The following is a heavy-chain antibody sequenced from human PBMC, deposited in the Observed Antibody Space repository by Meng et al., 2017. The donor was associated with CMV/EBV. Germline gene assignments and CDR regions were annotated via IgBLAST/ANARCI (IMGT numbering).Heavy chain of an antibody. V-gene: IGHV4-30-4*08. J-gene: IGHJ4*02. CDR2: IYYSGST. CDR1: GGSISSGDYY. Sequence: QVPRPDPGPRLAKPSQTLALTCTVSGGSISSGDYYWSWSRQPPGKGLEWIGYIYYSGSTYYNPSLKSRVTISVDTSKNQFSLKLSSVTAADTAVYYCARVGRTSCYDYWGQGTLVTVSS. CDR3: ARVGRTSCYDY. D-gene: IGHD2-2*01.